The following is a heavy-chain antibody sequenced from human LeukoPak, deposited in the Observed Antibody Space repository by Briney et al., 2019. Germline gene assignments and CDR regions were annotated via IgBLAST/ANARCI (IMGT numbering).Heavy chain of an antibody. CDR2: INGDGSST. D-gene: IGHD3-3*01. CDR3: AREDHYYDFWSGYFPVFDY. CDR1: GFTFSTYW. V-gene: IGHV3-74*01. Sequence: GGSLRLSCAASGFTFSTYWMHWVRQAPGEGLVWVSRINGDGSSTTYADSVKGRFTISRDNAKNTLYLQMNSLRAEDTAVYYCAREDHYYDFWSGYFPVFDYWGQGTLVTVSS. J-gene: IGHJ4*02.